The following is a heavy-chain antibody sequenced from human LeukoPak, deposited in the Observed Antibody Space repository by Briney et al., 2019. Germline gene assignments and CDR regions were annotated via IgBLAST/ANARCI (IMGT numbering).Heavy chain of an antibody. CDR2: INPNSGGT. CDR1: GYTFTGYY. Sequence: ASVNVSCKASGYTFTGYYVHWVRQAPGQGLEWMGRINPNSGGTNYAQKFQGRVTMTRDTSISTAYMELSRLRSDDTAVYYCARDEMATIGEAFDIWDQGTMVTVSS. J-gene: IGHJ3*02. D-gene: IGHD5-24*01. V-gene: IGHV1-2*06. CDR3: ARDEMATIGEAFDI.